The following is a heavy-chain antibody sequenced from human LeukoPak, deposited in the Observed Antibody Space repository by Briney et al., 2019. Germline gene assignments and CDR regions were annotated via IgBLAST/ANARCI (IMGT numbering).Heavy chain of an antibody. CDR3: GRDKGRAVAGTGVIDY. CDR1: GFTFTNAG. Sequence: GGSLRLSCAASGFTFTNAGLHWVRQAPGKGLEWVAVISDNGINKEYADSVKGRFTISRDNSKNTLYLQVNSLSSEDTAVYYCGRDKGRAVAGTGVIDYWGQGTLVTVSS. V-gene: IGHV3-30*03. D-gene: IGHD6-19*01. CDR2: ISDNGINK. J-gene: IGHJ4*02.